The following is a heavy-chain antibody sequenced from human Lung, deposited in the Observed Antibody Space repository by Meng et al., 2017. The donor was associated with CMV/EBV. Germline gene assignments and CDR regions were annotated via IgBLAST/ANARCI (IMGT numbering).Heavy chain of an antibody. CDR3: ARNTIFGVVIIPWFDY. CDR1: GYIFTNYG. V-gene: IGHV1-18*01. CDR2: ISAYSGNT. J-gene: IGHJ4*02. Sequence: ASVKVFCKASGYIFTNYGTSWVRQAPGQGLEWMGWISAYSGNTNFAQNLQGRVTMTTDTSTSTAYMELRSLRSDDTAVYYCARNTIFGVVIIPWFDYWGQGTXVTVSS. D-gene: IGHD3-3*01.